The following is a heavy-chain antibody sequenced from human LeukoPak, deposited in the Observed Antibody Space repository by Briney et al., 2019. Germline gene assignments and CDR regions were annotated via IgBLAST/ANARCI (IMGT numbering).Heavy chain of an antibody. CDR1: GFTFSSYA. CDR3: AKNGGSYHTEFDY. V-gene: IGHV3-23*01. D-gene: IGHD1-26*01. CDR2: ISGSGGAT. Sequence: PGGSLRLSCAASGFTFSSYAISWVRQAPGKGLEWVSAISGSGGATYYADSVKGRFTISRDNSKNTLYLQMNSLRAEDTAVYYCAKNGGSYHTEFDYWGQGTLVTVSS. J-gene: IGHJ4*02.